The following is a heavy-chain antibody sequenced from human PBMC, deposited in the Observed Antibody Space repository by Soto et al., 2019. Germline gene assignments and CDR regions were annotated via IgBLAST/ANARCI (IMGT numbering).Heavy chain of an antibody. CDR2: IWSDEINK. V-gene: IGHV3-33*03. CDR1: GFTFSSSG. D-gene: IGHD3-22*01. J-gene: IGHJ4*02. CDR3: ASYDGGGHYYY. Sequence: QVQLVESGGGVVQPGRSLRLSCAASGFTFSSSGMHWVRQAPGKGLEWVAVIWSDEINKHYADYVEGRFTTSRENSKNTLYLQMNSLRAEDTAVYYCASYDGGGHYYYWGQGTLVIVSS.